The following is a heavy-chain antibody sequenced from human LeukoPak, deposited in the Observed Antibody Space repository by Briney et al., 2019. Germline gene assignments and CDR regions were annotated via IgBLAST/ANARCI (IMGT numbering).Heavy chain of an antibody. CDR2: IKQDGSEK. V-gene: IGHV3-7*01. J-gene: IGHJ3*02. CDR3: ARDPLVVVAATGSYDI. D-gene: IGHD2-15*01. CDR1: GFTFSSYW. Sequence: GGSLRLSCAASGFTFSSYWMSWVRQAPGKGLEWVANIKQDGSEKYYVDSVKGRFTISRDNAKNSLYLQMNSLGAEDTAVYYCARDPLVVVAATGSYDIWGQGTMVTVSS.